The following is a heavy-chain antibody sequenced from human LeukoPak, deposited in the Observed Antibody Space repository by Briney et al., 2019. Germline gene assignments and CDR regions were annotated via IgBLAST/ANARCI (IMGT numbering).Heavy chain of an antibody. CDR1: GFTFSSSS. V-gene: IGHV3-21*01. J-gene: IGHJ3*02. CDR2: ISSSSSYI. CDR3: ARARDYYDSSGYYLYAFDI. Sequence: NPGGSLRLSCAASGFTFSSSSMNWVRQAPGKGLEWVSSISSSSSYIYYADSVKGRFTISRDNAKNSLYLQMNSLRAEDTAVYYCARARDYYDSSGYYLYAFDIWGQGTMVTVSS. D-gene: IGHD3-22*01.